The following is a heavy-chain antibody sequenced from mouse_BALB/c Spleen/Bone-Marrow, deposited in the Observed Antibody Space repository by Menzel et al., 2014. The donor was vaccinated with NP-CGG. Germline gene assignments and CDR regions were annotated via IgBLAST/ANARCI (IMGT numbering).Heavy chain of an antibody. CDR2: IDPANGNT. CDR3: ARWEYYAMDY. Sequence: EVQLQQSGAELVKPGASVKLSCTASGFNIKDTYMHWVKQRSEQGLEWIGRIDPANGNTKYDPKFQGKATITADTPSNTAYLQLSSLTSEDTAVYYCARWEYYAMDYWGQGTSVTVSS. CDR1: GFNIKDTY. V-gene: IGHV14-3*02. D-gene: IGHD4-1*01. J-gene: IGHJ4*01.